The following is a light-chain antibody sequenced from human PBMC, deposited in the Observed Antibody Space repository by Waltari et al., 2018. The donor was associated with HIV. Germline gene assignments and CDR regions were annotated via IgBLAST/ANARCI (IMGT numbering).Light chain of an antibody. Sequence: QSALTPPASVSGSPGKSITISCIGSSSDIGASNFVSWYQQRPGKAPNLMIYEVSDRPSGSSNRFSGSKSGITASLTISGLQADDEADYYCASYTRSGILLFGGGTRLTVL. V-gene: IGLV2-14*01. CDR1: SSDIGASNF. CDR3: ASYTRSGILL. CDR2: EVS. J-gene: IGLJ2*01.